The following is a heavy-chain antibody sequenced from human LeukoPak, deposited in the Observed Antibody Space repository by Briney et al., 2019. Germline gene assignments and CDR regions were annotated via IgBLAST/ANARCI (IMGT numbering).Heavy chain of an antibody. CDR1: GGSISSGSYY. Sequence: PSETLSLTCTVSGGSISSGSYYWIWIRQPAGKELEWIGRIYTSGSTNYNPSLKSRITISVDTSKNQFSLKLSSVTAADTAVYYCAREAPMYSSSRRYMDVWGKGTMVTVSS. J-gene: IGHJ6*03. CDR2: IYTSGST. D-gene: IGHD6-6*01. V-gene: IGHV4-61*02. CDR3: AREAPMYSSSRRYMDV.